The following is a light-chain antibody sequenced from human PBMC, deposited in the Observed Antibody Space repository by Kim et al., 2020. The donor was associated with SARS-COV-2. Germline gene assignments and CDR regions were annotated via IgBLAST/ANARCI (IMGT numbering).Light chain of an antibody. Sequence: GDRVTITCRASEGISVWLAWYQQKPGKAPDLLIYDASKLESGVPSRFSGSGSGTEFTLTISSLQPDDFATYYCQQYKTYLYTFGQGTKLEI. CDR2: DAS. CDR3: QQYKTYLYT. CDR1: EGISVW. J-gene: IGKJ2*01. V-gene: IGKV1-5*01.